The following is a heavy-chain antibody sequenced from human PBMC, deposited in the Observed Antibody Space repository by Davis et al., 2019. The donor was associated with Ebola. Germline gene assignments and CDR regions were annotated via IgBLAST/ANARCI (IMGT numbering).Heavy chain of an antibody. V-gene: IGHV4-59*11. CDR1: DGSISSHY. J-gene: IGHJ4*02. CDR2: IYDGGRT. D-gene: IGHD3-16*01. Sequence: PSETLSLTCTFSDGSISSHYWNWIRQPPGKGLEWVGIIYDGGRTNYTPSLKNRVTISADTSKNQFSLNLRSVTPADTAVYYCVRFGRGAYWGQGTLVTVSS. CDR3: VRFGRGAY.